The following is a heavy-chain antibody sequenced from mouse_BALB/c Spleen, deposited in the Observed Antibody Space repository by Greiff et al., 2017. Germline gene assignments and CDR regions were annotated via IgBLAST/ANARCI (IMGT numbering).Heavy chain of an antibody. CDR1: GFSLTGYG. D-gene: IGHD2-10*02. CDR2: IWGDGST. J-gene: IGHJ4*01. CDR3: ARYGRDYAMDY. Sequence: VQGVESGPGLVAPSQSLSITCTVSGFSLTGYGVNWVRQPPGKGLEWLGMIWGDGSTDYNSALKSRLSISKDNSKSQVFLKMNSLQTDDTARYYCARYGRDYAMDYWGQGTSVTVSS. V-gene: IGHV2-6-7*01.